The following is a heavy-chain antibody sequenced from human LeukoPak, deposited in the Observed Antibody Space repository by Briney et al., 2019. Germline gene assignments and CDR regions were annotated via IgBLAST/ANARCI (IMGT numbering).Heavy chain of an antibody. Sequence: ASVKVSCKASGYTFTSYGISWVRQAPGQGPEWVGWISAYNGNTNYAQKLQGRVTMTTDTSTSTAYMELRSLRSDDTAVYYCASDWAPYGSGSRYYFDYWGQGTLVTVSS. D-gene: IGHD3-10*01. V-gene: IGHV1-18*01. CDR2: ISAYNGNT. CDR3: ASDWAPYGSGSRYYFDY. J-gene: IGHJ4*02. CDR1: GYTFTSYG.